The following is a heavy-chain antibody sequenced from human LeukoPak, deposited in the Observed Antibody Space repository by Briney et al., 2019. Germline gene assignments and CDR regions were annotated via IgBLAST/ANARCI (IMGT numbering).Heavy chain of an antibody. CDR1: GFTFSSYA. CDR2: ISYDGSNK. CDR3: AKTRRDCSSTSCYLSSYYYMDV. V-gene: IGHV3-30*04. Sequence: PGGSLRLSCAASGFTFSSYAMHWVRQAPGKGLEWVAVISYDGSNKYYADSVKGRFTISRDNSKNTLYLQMNSLRAEDTAVYYCAKTRRDCSSTSCYLSSYYYMDVWGKGTTVTISS. J-gene: IGHJ6*03. D-gene: IGHD2-2*01.